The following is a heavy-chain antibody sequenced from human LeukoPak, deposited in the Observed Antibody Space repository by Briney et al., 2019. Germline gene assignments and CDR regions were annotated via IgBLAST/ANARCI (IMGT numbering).Heavy chain of an antibody. V-gene: IGHV3-64D*09. CDR1: GFTFSSYA. D-gene: IGHD6-19*01. J-gene: IGHJ4*02. Sequence: GGSLRLSCSASGFTFSSYAMYWVRQAPGKGLEYVSGISSNGGSTYYADSVKGRFTISRDNSKNTLYLQMSSLRAEDTAVYYCVKITPSSGGDYWGQGTLVTVSS. CDR2: ISSNGGST. CDR3: VKITPSSGGDY.